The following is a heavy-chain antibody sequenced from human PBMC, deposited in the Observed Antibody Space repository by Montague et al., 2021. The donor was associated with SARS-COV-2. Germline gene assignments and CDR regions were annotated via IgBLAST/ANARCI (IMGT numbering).Heavy chain of an antibody. CDR2: IYYSGST. CDR1: GGSISSSSYY. Sequence: SETLSLTCTVSGGSISSSSYYWGWIRQPPGKGLEWIGSIYYSGSTYYNPSLKSRVTISVDTSKNQFSLKLSSVTAAATAVYYCARREDYYGSGSYPNWGQGTLVTVSS. J-gene: IGHJ4*02. D-gene: IGHD3-10*01. V-gene: IGHV4-39*01. CDR3: ARREDYYGSGSYPN.